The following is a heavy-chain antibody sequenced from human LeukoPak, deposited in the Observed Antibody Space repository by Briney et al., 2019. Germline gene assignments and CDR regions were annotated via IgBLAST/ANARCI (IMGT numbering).Heavy chain of an antibody. V-gene: IGHV4-39*07. CDR2: IYSSGST. Sequence: PSETLSLTCNVSGVSISSGSYYWGWIRQPPGKGLEWIGSIYSSGSTYYNSSLKSRVTISVDTSKNQFSLRLSSVTAADTAVYYCATIAAANDNWGQGTLVTVSS. J-gene: IGHJ4*02. CDR1: GVSISSGSYY. CDR3: ATIAAANDN. D-gene: IGHD6-13*01.